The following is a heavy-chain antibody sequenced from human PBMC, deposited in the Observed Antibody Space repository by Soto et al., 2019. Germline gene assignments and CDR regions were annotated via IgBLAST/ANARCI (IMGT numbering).Heavy chain of an antibody. V-gene: IGHV1-69*04. CDR1: GGTFSSYT. Sequence: GASVKVSCKASGGTFSSYTISWVRQAPGQGLEWMGRIIPILGIANYAQKFQGRVTITADKSTSTAYMELSSLRSEDTAVYYCARDPYSSSWYGHYYYGMDGWGQGTTVTVAS. CDR2: IIPILGIA. CDR3: ARDPYSSSWYGHYYYGMDG. D-gene: IGHD6-13*01. J-gene: IGHJ6*02.